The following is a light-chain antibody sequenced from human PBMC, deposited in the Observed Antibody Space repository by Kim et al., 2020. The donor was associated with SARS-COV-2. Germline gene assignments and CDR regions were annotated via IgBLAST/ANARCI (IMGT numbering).Light chain of an antibody. CDR3: AAWDDNLKGVL. J-gene: IGLJ2*01. V-gene: IGLV1-44*01. CDR1: TSNIESNA. CDR2: SND. Sequence: ELTQPPSASGTPGQRVTISCSGSTSNIESNAVNWYQQFPGTAPKLLIYSNDQRPSGVPDRFSGSKSGTSGSLAISGLQSEDEADYYCAAWDDNLKGVLFGGGTQLTVL.